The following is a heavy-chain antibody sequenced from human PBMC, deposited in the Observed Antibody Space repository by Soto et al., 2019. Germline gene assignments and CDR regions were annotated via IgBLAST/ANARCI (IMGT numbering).Heavy chain of an antibody. J-gene: IGHJ5*02. D-gene: IGHD6-19*01. Sequence: QVQLVESGGGVVQPGRSLILSCAASGFSLSNCGMHWVRQAPGKGLEWVAMISYDGSQEHFIDSVKGRFTISRDNSKNTLYLQMNSLRPEDTAVYYCAKDLYSSGWYNYFDPWGQGNLVTVSS. CDR2: ISYDGSQE. V-gene: IGHV3-30*18. CDR3: AKDLYSSGWYNYFDP. CDR1: GFSLSNCG.